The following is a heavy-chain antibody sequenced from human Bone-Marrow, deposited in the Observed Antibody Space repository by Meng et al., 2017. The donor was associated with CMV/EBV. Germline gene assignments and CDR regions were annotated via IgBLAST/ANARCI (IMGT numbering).Heavy chain of an antibody. CDR2: IIPIFGTA. J-gene: IGHJ6*02. D-gene: IGHD2/OR15-2a*01. CDR1: GGTFSSYA. CDR3: ARQFYRDYYYYGMDV. V-gene: IGHV1-69*05. Sequence: SVKVSCKASGGTFSSYAISWVRQAPGQGLEWMGGIIPIFGTANYAQKFQGRVTITTDESTSTAYMELSSLRSEDTAVYYCARQFYRDYYYYGMDVWGQGPMVTGYS.